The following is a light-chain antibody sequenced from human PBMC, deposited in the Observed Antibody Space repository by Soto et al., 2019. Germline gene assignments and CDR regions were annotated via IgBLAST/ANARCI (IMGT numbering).Light chain of an antibody. CDR1: QSVGSRF. CDR3: QQYFISRT. Sequence: EIALTQSPGTLSLSPGERATLSCRASQSVGSRFLAWCKQKPGQAPRLVIHGVSTRATGIPDRFSGSGSGTDFALIISRLEPENFGVYYCQQYFISRTFGQGTKVDIK. V-gene: IGKV3-20*01. CDR2: GVS. J-gene: IGKJ1*01.